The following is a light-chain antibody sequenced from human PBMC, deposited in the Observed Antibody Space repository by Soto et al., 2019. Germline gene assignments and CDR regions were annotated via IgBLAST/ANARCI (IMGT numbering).Light chain of an antibody. J-gene: IGLJ3*02. V-gene: IGLV1-44*01. CDR1: SSNIGRSD. CDR2: NNN. Sequence: QSVLTQPPSASGTPGQRVTISCSGSSSNIGRSDVYWYQQLPGTAPKLLIHNNNQRPSGVPDRVSGSKSGTSASLAISGLQSEDEADYYCAVWDDSVNGWVFGGGTKLTVL. CDR3: AVWDDSVNGWV.